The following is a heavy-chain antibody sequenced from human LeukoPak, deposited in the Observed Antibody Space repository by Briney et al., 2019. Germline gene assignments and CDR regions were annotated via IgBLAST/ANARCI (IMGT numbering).Heavy chain of an antibody. D-gene: IGHD3-10*01. J-gene: IGHJ4*02. V-gene: IGHV3-30*18. Sequence: GRSLSLSCAASGFTFSSYGMHWVRQAPGKGLEWVAVISYDGSNKYYADSVKGRFTISRDNSKNTLYLQMNSLRAEDTAVYYCAKSTDYGSGSYFGGGEYYFDYWGQGTLVTVSS. CDR1: GFTFSSYG. CDR3: AKSTDYGSGSYFGGGEYYFDY. CDR2: ISYDGSNK.